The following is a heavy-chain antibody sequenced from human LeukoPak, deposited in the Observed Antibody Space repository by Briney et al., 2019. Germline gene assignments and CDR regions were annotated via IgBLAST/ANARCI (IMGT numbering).Heavy chain of an antibody. D-gene: IGHD6-13*01. V-gene: IGHV1-2*02. CDR1: GYTFTGYY. Sequence: ASVNVSCKASGYTFTGYYMHWVRQAPGQGLEWMGWINPNSGGTNYAQKFQGRVTMTRDTSISTAYMELSRLRSDDTAVYYCAGGYENYYYGMDVWGQGTTVTVSS. J-gene: IGHJ6*02. CDR3: AGGYENYYYGMDV. CDR2: INPNSGGT.